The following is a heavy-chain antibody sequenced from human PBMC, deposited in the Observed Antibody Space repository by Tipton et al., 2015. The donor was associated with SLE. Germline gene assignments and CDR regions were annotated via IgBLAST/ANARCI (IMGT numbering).Heavy chain of an antibody. CDR3: ARGKDIVVARDAFDI. CDR2: INHSGST. D-gene: IGHD2-15*01. Sequence: TLSLTCAVYGGSFSGYYWSWIRQPPGKGLEWIGEINHSGSTNYNPSLKSRITISVDTSKNQFPLKLSSVTAADTAAYYCARGKDIVVARDAFDIWGQGTMVTVSS. V-gene: IGHV4-34*01. CDR1: GGSFSGYY. J-gene: IGHJ3*02.